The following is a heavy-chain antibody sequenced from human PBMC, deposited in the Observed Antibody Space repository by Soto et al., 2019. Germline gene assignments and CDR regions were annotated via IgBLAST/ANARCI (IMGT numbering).Heavy chain of an antibody. CDR3: ARDVTSNHNCFDL. D-gene: IGHD2-2*01. CDR1: GLTFSSYS. Sequence: GGSLRLSCAASGLTFSSYSMNWVRQAPGKGLEWVSYISSSSSTIYYADSVKGRFTISRDNAKNSLYLQMNSLTAADTAVYYCARDVTSNHNCFDLWGHGTLVTVSS. CDR2: ISSSSSTI. J-gene: IGHJ5*02. V-gene: IGHV3-48*01.